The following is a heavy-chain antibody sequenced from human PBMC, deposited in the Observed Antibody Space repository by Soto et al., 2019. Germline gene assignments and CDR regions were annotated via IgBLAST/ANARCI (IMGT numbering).Heavy chain of an antibody. CDR2: INQDGSEK. Sequence: GGSLRLSCAPSGSTFSSDWMCCVRQAPGRGLEWVANINQDGSEKYYVDSVKGRFTIFRDNAKKSLYLQMNSLRAEDTAVYYCARDGYSYGNYYFDYWGQGTLVTVSS. D-gene: IGHD5-18*01. V-gene: IGHV3-7*01. J-gene: IGHJ4*02. CDR1: GSTFSSDW. CDR3: ARDGYSYGNYYFDY.